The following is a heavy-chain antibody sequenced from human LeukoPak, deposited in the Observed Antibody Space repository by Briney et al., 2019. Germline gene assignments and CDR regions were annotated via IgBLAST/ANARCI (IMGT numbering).Heavy chain of an antibody. J-gene: IGHJ6*03. D-gene: IGHD6-13*01. CDR3: ASLGSTAAGYYYMGV. V-gene: IGHV1-2*02. CDR1: GYTFTGYY. CDR2: INPNSGGT. Sequence: ASVKVSCKASGYTFTGYYMHWVRQAPGQGLEWMGWINPNSGGTNYAQKFQGRVTMTRDTSISTAYMELSRLRSDDTAVYYCASLGSTAAGYYYMGVWGKGTTVTVSS.